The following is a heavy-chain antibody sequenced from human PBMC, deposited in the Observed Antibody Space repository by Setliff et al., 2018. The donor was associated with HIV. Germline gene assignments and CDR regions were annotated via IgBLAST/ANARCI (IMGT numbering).Heavy chain of an antibody. J-gene: IGHJ6*03. CDR1: GFSFSNYA. D-gene: IGHD6-13*01. CDR3: VKGAYSNTWNYYYYYIDV. V-gene: IGHV3-23*01. CDR2: IAGTSAST. Sequence: PGGSLRLSCAVAGFSFSNYAMTWVRQAPGKGLEWVSAIAGTSASTYYADSVKGRFTISRDNSKNTLYLQMSSLRVDDTAVYYCVKGAYSNTWNYYYYYIDVWGKGTTVTVSS.